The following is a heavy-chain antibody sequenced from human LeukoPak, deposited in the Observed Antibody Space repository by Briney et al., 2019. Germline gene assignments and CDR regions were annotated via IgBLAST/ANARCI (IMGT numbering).Heavy chain of an antibody. CDR1: GYSFTSYW. Sequence: GESLKISCKGSGYSFTSYWIGWVRQMPGKGLEWMGIIYPGDSDTRYSPSFQGQVTISADKSISTAYLQWSSLKASDTAMYYCARPPTYYYDSSVGGGYAFDIWGQGTMVTVSS. CDR3: ARPPTYYYDSSVGGGYAFDI. D-gene: IGHD3-22*01. CDR2: IYPGDSDT. V-gene: IGHV5-51*01. J-gene: IGHJ3*02.